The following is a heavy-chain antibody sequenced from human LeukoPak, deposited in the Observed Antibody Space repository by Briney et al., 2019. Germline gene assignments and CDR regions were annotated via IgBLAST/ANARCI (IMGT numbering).Heavy chain of an antibody. J-gene: IGHJ4*02. CDR2: IDYSGST. V-gene: IGHV4-59*01. CDR3: ARDSPHSYYSDSSGYFDY. D-gene: IGHD3-22*01. CDR1: GGSIISYY. Sequence: PSETLSLTCTVSGGSIISYYWSWIRQPPGKALEWIGDIDYSGSTNYNPSLKSQVTISLYTSKNQFSLKLSSVTAADTAVYFCARDSPHSYYSDSSGYFDYWGQGTLVTVSS.